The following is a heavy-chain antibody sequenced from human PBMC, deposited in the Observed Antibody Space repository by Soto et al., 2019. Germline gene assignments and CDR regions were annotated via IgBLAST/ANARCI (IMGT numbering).Heavy chain of an antibody. CDR2: ISSSGTTT. Sequence: PGGSLRLSCAASGFTFSNYEMHWVRQAPGKGLEWVSYISSSGTTTDYADSVKGRFTISRDNAKNSLYLQMNSLRAEDTAVYYCARVIFGVVFPSSMDVWGKGTTVTVSS. D-gene: IGHD3-3*01. V-gene: IGHV3-48*01. CDR1: GFTFSNYE. J-gene: IGHJ6*03. CDR3: ARVIFGVVFPSSMDV.